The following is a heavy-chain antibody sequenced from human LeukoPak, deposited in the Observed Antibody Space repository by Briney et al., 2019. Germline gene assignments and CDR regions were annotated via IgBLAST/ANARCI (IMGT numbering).Heavy chain of an antibody. CDR2: ISSSSYI. Sequence: GGSLRLSCAASGFTFSSYSMNWVRQAPGKGLEWVSSISSSSYIYYADSVKGRFTISRDNAKNSLYLQMNSLRAEDTAVYYCARDLGEYGMDVWGQGTTVTVSS. CDR1: GFTFSSYS. CDR3: ARDLGEYGMDV. J-gene: IGHJ6*02. V-gene: IGHV3-21*01. D-gene: IGHD3-16*01.